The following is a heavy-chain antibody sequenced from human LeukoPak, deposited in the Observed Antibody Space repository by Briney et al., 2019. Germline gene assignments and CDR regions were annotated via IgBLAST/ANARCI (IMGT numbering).Heavy chain of an antibody. Sequence: PSETLSLTCTVSGGSISRYYWSWIRQPPGKGLEWIGYIYYSGTTYYNPSLKSRVTISVDRSKNQFSLKLSSVTAADTAVYYCARDRKNWYFDLWGRGTLVTVSS. CDR2: IYYSGTT. J-gene: IGHJ2*01. V-gene: IGHV4-59*12. CDR1: GGSISRYY. CDR3: ARDRKNWYFDL.